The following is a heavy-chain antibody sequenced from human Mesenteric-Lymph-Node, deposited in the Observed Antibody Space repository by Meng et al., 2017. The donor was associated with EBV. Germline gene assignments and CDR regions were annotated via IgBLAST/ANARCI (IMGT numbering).Heavy chain of an antibody. Sequence: QLQLQQCGAGMLKPSETLPLTCAVYGGSFSGYYWWWIRQPPGKGLGLIGEINHCESTNYNPSLKSRVTISVATSKNQFSLKLSSVTAADTAVYYCARGGGYSHGHPQDLWGQGTLVTVSS. D-gene: IGHD5-18*01. CDR2: INHCEST. CDR3: ARGGGYSHGHPQDL. CDR1: GGSFSGYY. J-gene: IGHJ4*02. V-gene: IGHV4-34*01.